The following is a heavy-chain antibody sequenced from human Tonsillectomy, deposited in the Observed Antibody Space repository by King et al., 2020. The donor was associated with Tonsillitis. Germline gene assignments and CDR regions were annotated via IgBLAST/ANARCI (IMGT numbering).Heavy chain of an antibody. Sequence: VQLQQWGSGLLEPSGTLSLTCAVDGGSLSGTFWHWNRQSPGRGLEWMGEIHHSGTTKYNPSIMSRVTTSVDMSKMQSSLRLTYVTAADTAIYYCAREILGVPRPGGYWGQGTPVTVSS. V-gene: IGHV4-34*01. CDR1: GGSLSGTF. CDR2: IHHSGTT. D-gene: IGHD3-16*01. J-gene: IGHJ4*02. CDR3: AREILGVPRPGGY.